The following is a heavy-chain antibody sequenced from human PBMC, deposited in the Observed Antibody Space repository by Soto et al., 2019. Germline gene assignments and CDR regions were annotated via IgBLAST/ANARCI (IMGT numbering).Heavy chain of an antibody. V-gene: IGHV3-23*01. D-gene: IGHD6-6*01. CDR2: ITGSASST. J-gene: IGHJ6*02. Sequence: GVSLRLSCSASGFTFGSYAMSWVRQAPGKGLEWVSAITGSASSTYYADSVKGRFTISRDNSMNTLYLQMNSLRGEDMAIYYCAKEGGIAARRYGMDVWGQGTTVTVS. CDR3: AKEGGIAARRYGMDV. CDR1: GFTFGSYA.